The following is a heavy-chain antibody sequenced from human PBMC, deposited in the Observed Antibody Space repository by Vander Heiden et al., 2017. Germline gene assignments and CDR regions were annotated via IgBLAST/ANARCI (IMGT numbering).Heavy chain of an antibody. V-gene: IGHV3-30-3*01. CDR2: ISYDGSNK. D-gene: IGHD3-16*01. CDR3: ARDRRGADKNYYYYGMDV. Sequence: QVQLVESGGGVVQPGRSLRLSCAASGFTFSSYAMHWVRQAPGKGLEWVAVISYDGSNKYYADSVKGRFTISRDNSKNTLYLQMNSLRAEDTAVYYCARDRRGADKNYYYYGMDVWGQGTTVTVSS. CDR1: GFTFSSYA. J-gene: IGHJ6*02.